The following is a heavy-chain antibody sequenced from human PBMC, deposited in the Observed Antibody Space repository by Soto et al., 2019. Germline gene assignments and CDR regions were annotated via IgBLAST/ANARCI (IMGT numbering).Heavy chain of an antibody. CDR1: GFTFSVYA. J-gene: IGHJ6*02. Sequence: PVVSLIISCASTGFTFSVYAMTWVRQAPGKGLDWVSAVTANGGSTYSADSVKGRFTISRDNSKNTLFLQMNSLRAEDTAVYYCASLGVGDWANYYYYYGMDVWGQGTTVTVSS. D-gene: IGHD2-21*02. CDR2: VTANGGST. V-gene: IGHV3-23*01. CDR3: ASLGVGDWANYYYYYGMDV.